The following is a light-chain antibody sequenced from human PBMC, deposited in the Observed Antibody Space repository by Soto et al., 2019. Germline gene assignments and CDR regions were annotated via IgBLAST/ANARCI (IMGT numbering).Light chain of an antibody. Sequence: DVQMTQSPSSLSASVGDRVTITCRAGQSINSFLNWYQQKPGKAPKLLIHTTSSLQSGVPSRFSGSGSGTDFTLTISSLQPEEFATYYCQQSDSTPQTFGGGTRVEVK. V-gene: IGKV1-39*01. CDR3: QQSDSTPQT. CDR1: QSINSF. CDR2: TTS. J-gene: IGKJ4*01.